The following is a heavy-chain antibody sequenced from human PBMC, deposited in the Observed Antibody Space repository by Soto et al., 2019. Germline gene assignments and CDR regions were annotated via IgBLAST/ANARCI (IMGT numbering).Heavy chain of an antibody. CDR3: ARDDGQWLVRSAFDI. Sequence: ASVKVSCKASGYTFTSYGISWVRQAPGQGLEWMGWISAYNGNTNYAQKLQGRVTMTTDTPTSTAYMELRSLRSDDTAVYYCARDDGQWLVRSAFDIWGQGTMVTVSS. CDR2: ISAYNGNT. J-gene: IGHJ3*02. D-gene: IGHD6-19*01. V-gene: IGHV1-18*04. CDR1: GYTFTSYG.